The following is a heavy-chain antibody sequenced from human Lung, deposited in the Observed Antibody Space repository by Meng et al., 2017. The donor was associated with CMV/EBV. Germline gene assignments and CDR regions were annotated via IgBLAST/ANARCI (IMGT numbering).Heavy chain of an antibody. Sequence: GESXKISXAASGITFRDYDMSWICQAPGKGLDWVSYISSSGSSTYYADSVKGRFTISRDNARNSLSLQLNSLRAEDTAVHYCARVAPPSVHLDYWGQGTLVTVSS. CDR1: GITFRDYD. CDR3: ARVAPPSVHLDY. V-gene: IGHV3-11*01. CDR2: ISSSGSST. D-gene: IGHD3-3*02. J-gene: IGHJ4*02.